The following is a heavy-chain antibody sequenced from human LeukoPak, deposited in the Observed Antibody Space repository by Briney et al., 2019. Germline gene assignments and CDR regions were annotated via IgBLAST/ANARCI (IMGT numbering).Heavy chain of an antibody. V-gene: IGHV4-30-4*07. J-gene: IGHJ4*02. CDR1: GGSISSGGYS. D-gene: IGHD2-21*02. CDR3: ARRNDYYFDY. CDR2: IYYTGST. Sequence: PSQTLSLTCAVSGGSISSGGYSWSWIRQPPGKGLEWIGYIYYTGSTNYNPSLKSRVSISVDTPKNQVSLKLSSVTAADTAVYFCARRNDYYFDYWGQGTLVTVSS.